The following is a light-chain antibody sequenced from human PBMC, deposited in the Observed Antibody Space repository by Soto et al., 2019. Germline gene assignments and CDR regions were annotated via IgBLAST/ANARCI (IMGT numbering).Light chain of an antibody. CDR3: CSYAGSSTLV. CDR1: SSDVGSYNL. Sequence: QSALTQPASVSGSPGQSITISCTGTSSDVGSYNLVSWYQQHPGKAPKLMIYEGSKRPSGVSNRYSGIKSGNTASLTISGLQAEDEADYYCCSYAGSSTLVFGGGTKLTVL. CDR2: EGS. V-gene: IGLV2-23*01. J-gene: IGLJ2*01.